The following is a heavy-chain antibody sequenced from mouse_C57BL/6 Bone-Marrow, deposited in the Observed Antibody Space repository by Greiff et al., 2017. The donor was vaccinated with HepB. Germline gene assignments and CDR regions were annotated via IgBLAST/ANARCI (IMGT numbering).Heavy chain of an antibody. D-gene: IGHD2-5*01. CDR2: INYDGSST. J-gene: IGHJ1*03. CDR3: ARDPLYYSNYHWYFDV. Sequence: EVKLVESEGGLVQPGSSMKLSCTASGFTFSDYYMAWVRQVPEKGLEWVANINYDGSSTYYLDSLKSRFIISRDNAKNILYLQMSSLKSEDTATYYCARDPLYYSNYHWYFDVWGTGTTVTVSS. V-gene: IGHV5-16*01. CDR1: GFTFSDYY.